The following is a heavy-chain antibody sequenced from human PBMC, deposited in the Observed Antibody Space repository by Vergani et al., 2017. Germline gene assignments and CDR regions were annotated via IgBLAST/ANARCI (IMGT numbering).Heavy chain of an antibody. CDR1: GYSFTSYW. J-gene: IGHJ5*02. CDR2: IDPSDSYT. Sequence: EVQLVQSGAEVKKPGESLRISCKGSGYSFTSYWISWVRQMPGKGLEWMGRIDPSDSYTNYSPSFQGHVTISADKSIITAYLQWSSLKASDTAMYYCARVGWSYYDXSGYYYAPGGWFDPWGQGTLVTVSS. V-gene: IGHV5-10-1*03. D-gene: IGHD3-22*01. CDR3: ARVGWSYYDXSGYYYAPGGWFDP.